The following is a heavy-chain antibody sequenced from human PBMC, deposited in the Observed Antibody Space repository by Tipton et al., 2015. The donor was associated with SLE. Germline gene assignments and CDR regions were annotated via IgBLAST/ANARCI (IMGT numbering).Heavy chain of an antibody. CDR3: ARGWIQLWDTFDY. J-gene: IGHJ4*02. CDR2: IYYSGST. V-gene: IGHV4-59*08. Sequence: TLSLTCTVSGGSISSHYWSWIRQPPGKGLEWIGYIYYSGSTNYNPSLKSRVTISVDTSKNQFSLKLSSVTAADTAVYYCARGWIQLWDTFDYWGQGTLVTVSS. D-gene: IGHD5-18*01. CDR1: GGSISSHY.